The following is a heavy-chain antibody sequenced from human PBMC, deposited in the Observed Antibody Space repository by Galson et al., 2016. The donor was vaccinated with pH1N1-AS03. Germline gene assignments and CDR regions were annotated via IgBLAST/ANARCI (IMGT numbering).Heavy chain of an antibody. CDR2: IYSGVSADT. J-gene: IGHJ3*02. V-gene: IGHV5-51*01. Sequence: QSGAEVKKPGESLKISCKGSGYSFVSYWIGWVRQMPGKGLEWMGVIYSGVSADTRYSPSFQGQVTISADKSTSTAYLQWSSLKASDSAIYYCARTSGYSSHWALDIWAKGQWSPSLQ. CDR1: GYSFVSYW. CDR3: ARTSGYSSHWALDI. D-gene: IGHD5-18*01.